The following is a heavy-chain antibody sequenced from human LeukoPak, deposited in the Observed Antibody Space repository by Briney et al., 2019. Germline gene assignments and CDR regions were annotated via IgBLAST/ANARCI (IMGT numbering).Heavy chain of an antibody. CDR1: GYSISSGYY. V-gene: IGHV4-38-2*02. J-gene: IGHJ4*02. CDR3: ARDTYGGNSGGSGS. Sequence: SSETLSLTCTVSGYSISSGYYWGWIRQPPGKGLEWIGSIYHSGSTYYNPSLKSRVTISVDTSKNQFSLKLSSVTAADTAVYYCARDTYGGNSGGSGSWGQGTLVTVSS. CDR2: IYHSGST. D-gene: IGHD4-23*01.